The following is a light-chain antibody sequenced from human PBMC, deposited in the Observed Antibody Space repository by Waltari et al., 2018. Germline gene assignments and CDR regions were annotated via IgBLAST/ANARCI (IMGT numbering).Light chain of an antibody. CDR1: SSDVGGYNY. CDR3: CSYAGP. J-gene: IGLJ2*01. Sequence: QSALTQPRSVSGSPGQSAAISCTGTSSDVGGYNYVSWYPQPPGNAPNLMIYDVPKRPSGVPDRFSGSKSGNTASLTISGLQADDEADYYCCSYAGPFGGGTKLTVL. V-gene: IGLV2-11*01. CDR2: DVP.